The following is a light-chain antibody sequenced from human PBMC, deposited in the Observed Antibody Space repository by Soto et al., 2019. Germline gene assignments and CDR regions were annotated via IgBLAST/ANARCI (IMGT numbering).Light chain of an antibody. Sequence: EIVLTQSPGTLSFSPGERATLTCRASQSVSSSYLAWFQQKPGQAPRLLIYGASSRATGIPDRFSGSGSGTDFTLTIIRLEPEDFAVYYCQQYGNAPFTFGPGTKVD. CDR2: GAS. J-gene: IGKJ3*01. CDR3: QQYGNAPFT. V-gene: IGKV3-20*01. CDR1: QSVSSSY.